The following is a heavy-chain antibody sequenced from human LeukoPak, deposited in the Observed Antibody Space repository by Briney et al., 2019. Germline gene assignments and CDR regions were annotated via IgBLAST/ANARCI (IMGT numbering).Heavy chain of an antibody. CDR2: ISWDDNK. D-gene: IGHD2-8*02. CDR1: GFSLATNGVR. V-gene: IGHV2-5*02. CDR3: SRRIVGGVDFFDP. J-gene: IGHJ5*02. Sequence: ESGPTPLKPTQTLTMTCTFSGFSLATNGVRVGWIRQPPGKALEWLALISWDDNKYYSPSLESRLTIAKDTSKNQVVLVMTDMDPVDTATYYCSRRIVGGVDFFDPWGLGVLVTVSS.